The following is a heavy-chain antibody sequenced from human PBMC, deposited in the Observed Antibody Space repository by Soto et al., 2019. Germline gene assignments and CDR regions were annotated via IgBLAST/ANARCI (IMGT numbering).Heavy chain of an antibody. CDR1: GYTFTSYY. CDR2: ISPSGGST. CDR3: ATGSDYYDSSGFFDY. Sequence: ASVKVSCKASGYTFTSYYMHWVRQAPGQGLEWMGIISPSGGSTSYAQKFQGRVTMTRDTSTSTVYMELSSLRSEDTAVYYCATGSDYYDSSGFFDYWGQGTLVTVSS. J-gene: IGHJ4*02. V-gene: IGHV1-46*01. D-gene: IGHD3-22*01.